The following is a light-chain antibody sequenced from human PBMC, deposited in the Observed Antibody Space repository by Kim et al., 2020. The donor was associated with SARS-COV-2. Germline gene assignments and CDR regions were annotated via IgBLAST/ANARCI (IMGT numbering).Light chain of an antibody. V-gene: IGLV3-19*01. Sequence: SVALGQKVRITCQGDSLRSYDASWYQQKPGQAPVLVIYGKNNRPSGIPDRFSGSSSGNTASLTITGAQAEDEADYYCNSRDSSGVVFGGGTKLTVL. CDR3: NSRDSSGVV. J-gene: IGLJ2*01. CDR2: GKN. CDR1: SLRSYD.